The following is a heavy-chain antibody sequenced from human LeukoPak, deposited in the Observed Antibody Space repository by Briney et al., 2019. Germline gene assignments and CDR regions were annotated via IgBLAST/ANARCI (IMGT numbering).Heavy chain of an antibody. Sequence: SVKVSCKTSGYTFTSYGISWVRQAPGQGLEWMGGIIPIFGTANYAQKFQGRVTITADESTSTAYMELSSLRSEDTAVYYCELYSSSWYYFDYWGQGTLVTVSS. D-gene: IGHD6-13*01. V-gene: IGHV1-69*13. CDR2: IIPIFGTA. J-gene: IGHJ4*02. CDR1: GYTFTSYG. CDR3: ELYSSSWYYFDY.